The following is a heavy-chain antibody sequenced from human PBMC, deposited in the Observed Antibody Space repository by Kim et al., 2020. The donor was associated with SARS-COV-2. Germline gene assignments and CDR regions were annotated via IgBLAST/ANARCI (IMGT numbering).Heavy chain of an antibody. CDR1: GGSISSSNW. Sequence: SETLSLTCAVSGGSISSSNWWSWVRQPPGKGLEWIGEIYHSGSTNYNPSLKSRVTISVDKSKNQFSLKLSSVTAADTAVYYCARDRYNWNDQTAYYYCGMDVWGQGTTVTVSS. J-gene: IGHJ6*02. D-gene: IGHD1-1*01. CDR3: ARDRYNWNDQTAYYYCGMDV. V-gene: IGHV4-4*02. CDR2: IYHSGST.